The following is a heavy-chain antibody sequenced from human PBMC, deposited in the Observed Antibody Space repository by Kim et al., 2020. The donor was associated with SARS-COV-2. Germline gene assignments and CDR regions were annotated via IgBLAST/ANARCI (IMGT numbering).Heavy chain of an antibody. D-gene: IGHD5-12*01. CDR1: GFTFSSYS. J-gene: IGHJ4*02. CDR3: ARARGLSGYSGYDLDY. CDR2: ISSSSSYI. Sequence: GGSLRLSCAASGFTFSSYSMNWVRQAPGKGLEWVSSISSSSSYIYYADSVKGRFTISRDNAKNSLYLQMNSLRAEDTAVYYCARARGLSGYSGYDLDYWGQGTLVTVSS. V-gene: IGHV3-21*01.